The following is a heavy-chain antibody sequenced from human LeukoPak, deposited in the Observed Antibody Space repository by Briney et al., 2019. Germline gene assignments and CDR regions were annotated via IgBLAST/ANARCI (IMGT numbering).Heavy chain of an antibody. D-gene: IGHD2-21*02. J-gene: IGHJ6*02. Sequence: GGSLRLSCAASGFTFSDHYMDWVRQAPGKGLEWVGRTRNKANSYTTEYAASVKGRFTISRDDPKNSLYLQMNSLKTEDTAVYYCARGEVVTVPQTGYYYYYGMDVWGQGTTVTVSS. CDR2: TRNKANSYTT. CDR3: ARGEVVTVPQTGYYYYYGMDV. CDR1: GFTFSDHY. V-gene: IGHV3-72*01.